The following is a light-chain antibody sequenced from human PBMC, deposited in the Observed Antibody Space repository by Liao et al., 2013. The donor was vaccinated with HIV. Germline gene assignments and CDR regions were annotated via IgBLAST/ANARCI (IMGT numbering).Light chain of an antibody. V-gene: IGLV3-21*01. CDR2: YDS. J-gene: IGLJ2*01. CDR3: QAWDSSTEV. CDR1: NIGSKS. Sequence: SYELTQPPSVSVAPGKTARITCGGNNIGSKSVHWYQQKPGQAPVLVIYYDSDRPSGIPERFSGSNSGNTATLTISRVEAGDEADYYCQAWDSSTEVFGGGTKLTVL.